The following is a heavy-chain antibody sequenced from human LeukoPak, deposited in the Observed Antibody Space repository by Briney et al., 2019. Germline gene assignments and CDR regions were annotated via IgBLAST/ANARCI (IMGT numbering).Heavy chain of an antibody. V-gene: IGHV4-30-2*01. D-gene: IGHD3-16*01. J-gene: IGHJ4*02. Sequence: SETLSLTCTVSGGSISSGGYYWSWIRQPPGKGLEWIGYIYHSGSTYYNPSLKSRVTISVDRSKNQFSLKLSSVTAADTAVYYCARVGGSQVDYWGQGTLVTVSS. CDR1: GGSISSGGYY. CDR2: IYHSGST. CDR3: ARVGGSQVDY.